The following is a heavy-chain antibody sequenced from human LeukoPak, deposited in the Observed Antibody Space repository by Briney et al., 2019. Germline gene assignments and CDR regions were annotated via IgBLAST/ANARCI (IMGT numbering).Heavy chain of an antibody. D-gene: IGHD4-23*01. CDR2: INDRGHT. V-gene: IGHV4-34*01. CDR1: GGSFSGYH. J-gene: IGHJ4*02. CDR3: ARDPTTVVTLPYYFDF. Sequence: SETLSLTCAVHGGSFSGYHWNWIRQSPEKGLEWIGEINDRGHTNYNPPLKSRVTISVDTSKKQFSLRLSSVTAADTAVYYCARDPTTVVTLPYYFDFWGQGTLVAVSS.